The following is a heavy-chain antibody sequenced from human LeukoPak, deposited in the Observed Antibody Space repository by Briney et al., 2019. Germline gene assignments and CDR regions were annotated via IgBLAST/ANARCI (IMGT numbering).Heavy chain of an antibody. J-gene: IGHJ4*02. CDR2: ISWNSGSI. CDR1: GFTFDDYA. D-gene: IGHD6-13*01. Sequence: GGSLRLSCAASGFTFDDYAMHWVRQAPGKGLEWVSGISWNSGSIGYADSVKGRFTISRDNAKNSLYLQMNSLRAEDTALYYCAKVLISRIAAAVDWLGPNNSPFDYWGQGTLVTVSS. V-gene: IGHV3-9*01. CDR3: AKVLISRIAAAVDWLGPNNSPFDY.